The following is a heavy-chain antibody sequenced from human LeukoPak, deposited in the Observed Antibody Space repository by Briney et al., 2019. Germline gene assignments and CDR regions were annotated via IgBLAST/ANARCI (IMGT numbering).Heavy chain of an antibody. CDR2: IYSGGST. J-gene: IGHJ1*01. Sequence: GGSLRLSCAASGFTFSSYAMSWVRQAPGKGLEWVSVIYSGGSTYYADSVKGRFTISRDNSKNTLYLQMNSLRAEDTAVYYCAKDPPRSIAIFTLPIYFQHWGQGTLVTVSS. CDR3: AKDPPRSIAIFTLPIYFQH. V-gene: IGHV3-23*03. D-gene: IGHD2-21*01. CDR1: GFTFSSYA.